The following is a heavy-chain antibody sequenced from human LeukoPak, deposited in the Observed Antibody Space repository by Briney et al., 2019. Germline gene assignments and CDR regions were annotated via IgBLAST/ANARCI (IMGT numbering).Heavy chain of an antibody. CDR3: ARDVPAYCGGDCPNPY. V-gene: IGHV3-48*03. D-gene: IGHD2-21*02. J-gene: IGHJ4*02. CDR1: GFTFSSYE. CDR2: ISSSGSTI. Sequence: GGSLRLSCAASGFTFSSYEMNWVRQAPGKGLEWVSYISSSGSTIYYADSVKGRFTISRDNARNSLYLQMNSLRAEDTAVYYCARDVPAYCGGDCPNPYWGQGTLVTVSS.